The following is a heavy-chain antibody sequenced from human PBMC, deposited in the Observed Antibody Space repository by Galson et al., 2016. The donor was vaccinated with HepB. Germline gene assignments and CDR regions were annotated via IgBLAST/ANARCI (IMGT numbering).Heavy chain of an antibody. CDR2: IRGDGIVS. D-gene: IGHD3-10*01. CDR3: ARERSGSYFN. V-gene: IGHV3-7*01. CDR1: GFTFNAHW. J-gene: IGHJ4*02. Sequence: SLRLSCAASGFTFNAHWMNWVRQAPGKGLEWVANIRGDGIVSYYAESVRGRFTISRDNAKNSLYLQMNGLRVDETAVYSCARERSGSYFNWGQGTLGTVYS.